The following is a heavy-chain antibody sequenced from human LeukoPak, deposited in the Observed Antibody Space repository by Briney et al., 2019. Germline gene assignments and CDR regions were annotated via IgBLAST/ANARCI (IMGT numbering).Heavy chain of an antibody. V-gene: IGHV4-59*01. CDR3: ARDAPSGGYFDY. J-gene: IGHJ4*02. CDR2: IYYSGST. CDR1: GGSISSYY. Sequence: KPSETLSLTCTVSGGSISSYYWSWIRQPPGKGLEWIGYIYYSGSTNYNPSLKSRVTISVDTSKNQFFLKLSSVTAADTAVYYCARDAPSGGYFDYWGQGTLVTVSS.